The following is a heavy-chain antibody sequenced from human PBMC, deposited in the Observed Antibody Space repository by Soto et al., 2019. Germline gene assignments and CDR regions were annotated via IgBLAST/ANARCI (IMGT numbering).Heavy chain of an antibody. Sequence: GESLKISCRTSGYTFNTYWIGWVRQMPGKGLEWMGIIYPRDSDTRCSPSFQGQVTISADKSISTAYLQLSSLKASDTAMYYCARHIRSYGYYYGMDVWGQGTTVTVSS. V-gene: IGHV5-51*01. J-gene: IGHJ6*02. D-gene: IGHD5-18*01. CDR3: ARHIRSYGYYYGMDV. CDR2: IYPRDSDT. CDR1: GYTFNTYW.